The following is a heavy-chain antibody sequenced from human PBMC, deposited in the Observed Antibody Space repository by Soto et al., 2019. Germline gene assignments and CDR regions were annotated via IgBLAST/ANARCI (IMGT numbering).Heavy chain of an antibody. Sequence: PSETLSLTCTVSGGSISSYYWSWIRQPPGKGLEWIGYIYYIGSTNYNPSLKSRVTMSVDTSKNQFSLKLSSVTAADTAVYCRGGSRYRLSWFLEYWGPGTLVAVSS. CDR3: GGSRYRLSWFLEY. J-gene: IGHJ4*01. D-gene: IGHD1-26*01. CDR2: IYYIGST. V-gene: IGHV4-59*01. CDR1: GGSISSYY.